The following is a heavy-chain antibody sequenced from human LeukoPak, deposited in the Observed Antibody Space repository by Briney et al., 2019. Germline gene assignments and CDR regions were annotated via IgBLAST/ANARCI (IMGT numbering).Heavy chain of an antibody. J-gene: IGHJ3*02. D-gene: IGHD4-17*01. CDR3: AKTYGASAGDAFDI. Sequence: ASVKVSCKASGYTFTSYYMHWVRQAPGQGLEWMGIINPSGGSTSYAQKFQGRVTITRNTSISTAYMELSSLRSEDTAVYYCAKTYGASAGDAFDIWGQGTMVTVSS. V-gene: IGHV1-46*01. CDR2: INPSGGST. CDR1: GYTFTSYY.